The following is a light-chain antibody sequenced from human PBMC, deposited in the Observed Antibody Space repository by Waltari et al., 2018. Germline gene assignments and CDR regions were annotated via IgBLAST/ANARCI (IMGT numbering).Light chain of an antibody. CDR3: GSFAGSINWV. CDR2: EVS. Sequence: QSALTQPPSASGSPGQSVTISCTGTSSYVGDYDYVSWYQQPPGKAPKLIIYEVSKRPSGVPDRFSGSKSGNTASLTVSGLQAEDEADYYCGSFAGSINWVLGGGTKLTVL. J-gene: IGLJ3*02. CDR1: SSYVGDYDY. V-gene: IGLV2-8*01.